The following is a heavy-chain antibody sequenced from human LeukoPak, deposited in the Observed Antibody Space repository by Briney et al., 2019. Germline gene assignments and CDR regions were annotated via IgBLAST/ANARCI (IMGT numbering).Heavy chain of an antibody. CDR1: GYSFTSYW. D-gene: IGHD5-12*01. CDR2: IYPGDSDT. CDR3: ARLPYSGHDIRGGLHDY. J-gene: IGHJ4*02. Sequence: GESLKISCKGSGYSFTSYWIGWVRQMPGKGLEWMGIIYPGDSDTRYSPSFQGQVTISADKSISTAYLQWSSLKASDTAMYYCARLPYSGHDIRGGLHDYWGQGTLVTVSS. V-gene: IGHV5-51*01.